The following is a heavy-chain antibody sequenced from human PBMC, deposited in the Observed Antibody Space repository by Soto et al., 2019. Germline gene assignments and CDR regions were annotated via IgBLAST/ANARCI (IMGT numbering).Heavy chain of an antibody. CDR3: ARVSKVAGFDY. D-gene: IGHD2-15*01. Sequence: QVQLQQWGAGLLKPSETLSLTCAVYGGSFSGYYWSWIRQPPGKGLEWIGEINHSGSTNYNPSLKSRVTISVDTSKNQVSLKLSSVTAADTAVYYCARVSKVAGFDYWGQGTLVTVSS. CDR2: INHSGST. J-gene: IGHJ4*02. V-gene: IGHV4-34*01. CDR1: GGSFSGYY.